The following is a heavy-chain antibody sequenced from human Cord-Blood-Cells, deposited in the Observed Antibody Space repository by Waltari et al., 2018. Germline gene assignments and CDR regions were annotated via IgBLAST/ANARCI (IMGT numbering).Heavy chain of an antibody. CDR1: GYTFTSYA. J-gene: IGHJ6*03. Sequence: QVQLVQSGSELKKPGASVKVSCKASGYTFTSYAMNWVRQAPGQGTEWMGWINTNTGNPTYAQGFTGRFVFSLDTSVSTAYLQISSLKAEDTAVYYCAREYCSSTSCYYYYYYYMDVWGKGTTVTVSS. CDR3: AREYCSSTSCYYYYYYYMDV. D-gene: IGHD2-2*01. V-gene: IGHV7-4-1*02. CDR2: INTNTGNP.